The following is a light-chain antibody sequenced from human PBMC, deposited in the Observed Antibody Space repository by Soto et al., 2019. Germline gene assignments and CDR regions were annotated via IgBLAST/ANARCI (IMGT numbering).Light chain of an antibody. CDR3: QQYNPYST. CDR2: KAS. CDR1: QSINTW. Sequence: QMTQSPSTLSASVGDTATMTCRTSQSINTWLAWYQQKPGKAPKLLIYKASSLESGVPSRFSGNGSGTKFTLTIRRLQADDFETYYCQQYNPYSTFGHGTKVEIK. J-gene: IGKJ1*01. V-gene: IGKV1-5*03.